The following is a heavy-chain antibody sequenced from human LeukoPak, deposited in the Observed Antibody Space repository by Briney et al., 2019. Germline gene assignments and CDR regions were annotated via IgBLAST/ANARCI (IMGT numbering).Heavy chain of an antibody. CDR3: TTTYYDSSGYYFEY. Sequence: GGSLRLSCAASGLTFNDAWMNWVRQAPGKGLEWVGHVKSKIEGGTTDYAAPVKGRFTISRDDSKNTLSLQMNSLKTEDSALYYCTTTYYDSSGYYFEYWGQGTLVTVSS. J-gene: IGHJ4*02. CDR1: GLTFNDAW. D-gene: IGHD3-22*01. CDR2: VKSKIEGGTT. V-gene: IGHV3-15*01.